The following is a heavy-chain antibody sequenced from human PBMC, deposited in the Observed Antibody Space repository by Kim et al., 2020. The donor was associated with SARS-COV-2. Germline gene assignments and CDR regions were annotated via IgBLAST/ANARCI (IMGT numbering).Heavy chain of an antibody. Sequence: GGSLRLSCAASGFTFSSYGMHWVRQAPGKGLEWVAVISYDGSNKYYADSVKGRFTISRDNSKNTLYLQMNSLRAEDTAVYYCAKGGIAAAFPPYYFDYWGQGTLVTVSS. J-gene: IGHJ4*02. CDR3: AKGGIAAAFPPYYFDY. D-gene: IGHD6-13*01. V-gene: IGHV3-30*18. CDR2: ISYDGSNK. CDR1: GFTFSSYG.